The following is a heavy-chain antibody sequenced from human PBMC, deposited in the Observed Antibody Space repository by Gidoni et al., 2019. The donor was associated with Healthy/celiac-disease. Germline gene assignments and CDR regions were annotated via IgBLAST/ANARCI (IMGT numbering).Heavy chain of an antibody. V-gene: IGHV3-15*01. CDR1: GFTFSNSW. CDR2: IKSKTDGGTT. CDR3: TGGWYVELFDY. Sequence: EVQLVESGGGLVKTGGSLRLSCAASGFTFSNSWMSWVRQAPGKGLEWVGRIKSKTDGGTTDYAAPVKGRFTISRDDSKNTLYLQMNSLKTEDTAVYYCTGGWYVELFDYWGQGTLVTVSS. J-gene: IGHJ4*02. D-gene: IGHD6-19*01.